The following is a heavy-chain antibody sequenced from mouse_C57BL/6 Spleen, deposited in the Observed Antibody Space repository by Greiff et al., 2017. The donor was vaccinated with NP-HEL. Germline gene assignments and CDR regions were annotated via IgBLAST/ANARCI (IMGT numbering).Heavy chain of an antibody. D-gene: IGHD4-1*01. J-gene: IGHJ2*01. CDR2: INYDGSST. CDR3: ARGNWDVGYFDY. V-gene: IGHV5-16*01. Sequence: EVQRVESEGGLVQPGSSMKLSCTASGFTFSDYYMAWVRQVPEKGLEWVANINYDGSSTYYLDSLKSRFIISRDNAKNILYLQMSSLKSEDTATYYCARGNWDVGYFDYWGQGTTLTVSS. CDR1: GFTFSDYY.